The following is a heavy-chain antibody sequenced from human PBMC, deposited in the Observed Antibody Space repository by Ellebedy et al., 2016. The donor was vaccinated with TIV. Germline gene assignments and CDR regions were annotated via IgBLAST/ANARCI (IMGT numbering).Heavy chain of an antibody. J-gene: IGHJ4*02. Sequence: MPGGSLRLSCTVSGGSISSSNWWTWVRQPPGKGLEWIGEIYPGGSTNYSPSLESRVTMSVDRSKNQFSLNLRSVTAADTAVYYCVRDLHWSYFDWGQGTLVTVSS. CDR3: VRDLHWSYFD. CDR2: IYPGGST. D-gene: IGHD1-26*01. CDR1: GGSISSSNW. V-gene: IGHV4-4*02.